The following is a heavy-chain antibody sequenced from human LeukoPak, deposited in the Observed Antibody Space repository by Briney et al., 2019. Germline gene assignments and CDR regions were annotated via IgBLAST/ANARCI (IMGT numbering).Heavy chain of an antibody. J-gene: IGHJ3*02. D-gene: IGHD6-13*01. V-gene: IGHV3-21*01. CDR3: ASILIAAAGSAFDI. CDR1: GFTFSSYS. Sequence: PGESLRLSCAASGFTFSSYSMNWVRQAPGKGLEWVSSISSSSYIYYADSVKGRFTISRDNAKNSLYLEMNSLRAEDTAVYYCASILIAAAGSAFDIWGQGTMVTVSS. CDR2: ISSSSYI.